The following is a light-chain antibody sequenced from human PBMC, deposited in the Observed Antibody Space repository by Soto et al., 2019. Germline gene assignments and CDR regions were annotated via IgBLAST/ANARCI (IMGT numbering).Light chain of an antibody. CDR2: DAS. J-gene: IGKJ3*01. V-gene: IGKV3-15*01. CDR1: QSVSSR. Sequence: EIVMTQSPATLSVSPGERATLSCRASQSVSSRLAWYQQKPGQAPRLLIYDASTRATGIPARFSGSGSGTAFTLTISSLQSEDFAVFYFQQCYIWPLTFGPGTKVDIK. CDR3: QQCYIWPLT.